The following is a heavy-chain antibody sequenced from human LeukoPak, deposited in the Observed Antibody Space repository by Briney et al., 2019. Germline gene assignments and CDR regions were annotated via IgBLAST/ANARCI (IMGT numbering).Heavy chain of an antibody. V-gene: IGHV3-23*01. J-gene: IGHJ3*02. CDR3: ARDKPSRSDVFDI. CDR1: GFTFSSYG. CDR2: ISGSGSNT. Sequence: GGSLRLSCAAAGFTFSSYGMSWVRQAPGKGLEWVSSISGSGSNTYQPDSVKGRFTISRDNSRNTLYLQMNSLRAEDTAIYYCARDKPSRSDVFDIWGQGTLVIVSS.